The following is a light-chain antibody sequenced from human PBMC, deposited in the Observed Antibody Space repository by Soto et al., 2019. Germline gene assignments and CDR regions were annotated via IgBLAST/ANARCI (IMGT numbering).Light chain of an antibody. Sequence: QSALTQPASVSGSPGQSITISCTGTSSDVGGYNCVSWHQQHPGKAPKLMIYEVSDRPSGVSNRFSGSKSGNTASLTISGLQAEDEADYFCSSYTSSSHFVFGTGTKLTV. J-gene: IGLJ1*01. CDR3: SSYTSSSHFV. CDR1: SSDVGGYNC. V-gene: IGLV2-14*01. CDR2: EVS.